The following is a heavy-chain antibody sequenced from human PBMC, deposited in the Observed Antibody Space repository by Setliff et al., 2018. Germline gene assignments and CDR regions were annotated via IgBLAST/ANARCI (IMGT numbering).Heavy chain of an antibody. CDR2: IYYSGST. J-gene: IGHJ4*02. D-gene: IGHD3-3*01. CDR3: ARDRITIFGVVIPFDY. Sequence: GSLRLSCAASGFTFSDYYMSWIRQPPGKGLEWIGSIYYSGSTYYNPSLKSRVTISVDTSKNQFSLKLSSVTAADTAVYYCARDRITIFGVVIPFDYWGQGTLVTVSS. V-gene: IGHV4-38-2*02. CDR1: GFTFSDYY.